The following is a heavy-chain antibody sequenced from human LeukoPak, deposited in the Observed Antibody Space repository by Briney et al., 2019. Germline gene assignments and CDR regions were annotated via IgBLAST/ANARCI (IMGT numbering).Heavy chain of an antibody. V-gene: IGHV6-1*01. CDR3: ARHDCDSSRCSVNWFDP. Sequence: SQTLSLTCAISGDSVSSNSAAWNWIRQSPSRGLEWLGRTYYRSKWYNDYAVSVKSRITINPDTSKNQFSLQLNSVTPEDTAVYYCARHDCDSSRCSVNWFDPWGQGTLVTISS. J-gene: IGHJ5*02. D-gene: IGHD2/OR15-2a*01. CDR2: TYYRSKWYN. CDR1: GDSVSSNSAA.